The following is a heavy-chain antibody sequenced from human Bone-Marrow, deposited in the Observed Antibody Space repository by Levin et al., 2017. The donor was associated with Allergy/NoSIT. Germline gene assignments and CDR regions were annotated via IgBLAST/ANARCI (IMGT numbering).Heavy chain of an antibody. J-gene: IGHJ5*02. CDR2: INPSGGST. Sequence: GESLKISCKASGYTFTSYYMHWVRQAPGQGLEWMGIINPSGGSTSYAQKFQGRVTMTRDTSTSTVYMELSSLRSEDTAVYYCARALAPKISVVAATNWFDPWGQGTLVTVSS. V-gene: IGHV1-46*01. CDR3: ARALAPKISVVAATNWFDP. CDR1: GYTFTSYY. D-gene: IGHD2-15*01.